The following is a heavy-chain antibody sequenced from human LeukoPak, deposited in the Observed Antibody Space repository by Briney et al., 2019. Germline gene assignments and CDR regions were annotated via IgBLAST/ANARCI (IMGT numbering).Heavy chain of an antibody. CDR2: IYYTGST. D-gene: IGHD3-16*01. CDR1: GVSLSRSFYY. J-gene: IGHJ4*02. Sequence: SETLSLTCTVSGVSLSRSFYYWGWIRQPPGKGLEWIGSIYYTGSTSYNPPLKSRVTISVDTSKNQFSLKLSSVTAADTAVYYCARGRALGNWGQGTLVTVSS. CDR3: ARGRALGN. V-gene: IGHV4-39*07.